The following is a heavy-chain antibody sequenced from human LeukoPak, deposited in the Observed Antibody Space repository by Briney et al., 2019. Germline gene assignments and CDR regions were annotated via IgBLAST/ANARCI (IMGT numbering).Heavy chain of an antibody. Sequence: GRSLRLSCAASGFTFDDYAMHWVRQAPGKGLEWVSGISWNSGSIGYADSVKGRFTISRDNAKNSLYLQMNSLRAEDTALYYCAKVGSGSYVMYFDYWGQGTLVTVSS. J-gene: IGHJ4*02. CDR1: GFTFDDYA. CDR2: ISWNSGSI. CDR3: AKVGSGSYVMYFDY. D-gene: IGHD3-10*01. V-gene: IGHV3-9*01.